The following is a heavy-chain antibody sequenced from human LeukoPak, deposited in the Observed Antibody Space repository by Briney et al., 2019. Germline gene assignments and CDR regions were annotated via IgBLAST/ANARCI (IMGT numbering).Heavy chain of an antibody. CDR3: AREGPRREFGKLIVGFRGWLDP. J-gene: IGHJ5*02. D-gene: IGHD3-16*02. CDR2: IYHSGST. V-gene: IGHV4-4*02. CDR1: GGSISSSNW. Sequence: PSETLSLTCVVSGGSISSSNWWSWVRQPPEKGLEWIGEIYHSGSTNYNPSLKSRVTISVDTSKNQFSLKLNSMTAADTAVYYCAREGPRREFGKLIVGFRGWLDPWGQGTLVTVSS.